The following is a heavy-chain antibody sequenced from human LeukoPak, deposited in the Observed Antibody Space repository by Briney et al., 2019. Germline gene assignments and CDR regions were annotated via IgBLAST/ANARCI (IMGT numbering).Heavy chain of an antibody. CDR1: GFTVNINY. CDR3: AGSSGSLPGYYYMDV. Sequence: GGSLRLSCAASGFTVNINYMRWVRPAPGKGLEWVSVIYSDGTTYYADSVRGRFTISRDNSKNTLYLQMNSLTAEETEVYYCAGSSGSLPGYYYMDVWGKGTTVTVSS. V-gene: IGHV3-53*01. D-gene: IGHD1-26*01. J-gene: IGHJ6*03. CDR2: IYSDGTT.